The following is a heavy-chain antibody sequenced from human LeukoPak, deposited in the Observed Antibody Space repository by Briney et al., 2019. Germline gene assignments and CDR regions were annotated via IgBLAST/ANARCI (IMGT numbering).Heavy chain of an antibody. CDR1: GGSISSYY. V-gene: IGHV4-59*08. J-gene: IGHJ3*02. Sequence: PSETLSLTCTVSGGSISSYYWSWIRQPPGKGLEWIGYIYYSGSTYYNPSLKSRVTISVDTSKNQFSLKLSSVTAADTAVYFCARPGYSNRGYAFDAFDMWGQGTMVTVSS. CDR2: IYYSGST. D-gene: IGHD6-13*01. CDR3: ARPGYSNRGYAFDAFDM.